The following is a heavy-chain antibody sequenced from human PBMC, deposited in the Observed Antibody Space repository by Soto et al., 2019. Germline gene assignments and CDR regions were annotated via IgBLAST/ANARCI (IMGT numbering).Heavy chain of an antibody. D-gene: IGHD6-19*01. V-gene: IGHV3-30-3*01. CDR3: AGSGWDDY. CDR1: GFTFSSYA. CDR2: ISYDGSNK. J-gene: IGHJ4*02. Sequence: PGGSLRLSCAASGFTFSSYAMHWVRQAPGKGLEWVAVISYDGSNKYYADSVKGRFTISRDNSKNTLYLQMNSLRAEDTAVYYCAGSGWDDYWGQGTLVTVSS.